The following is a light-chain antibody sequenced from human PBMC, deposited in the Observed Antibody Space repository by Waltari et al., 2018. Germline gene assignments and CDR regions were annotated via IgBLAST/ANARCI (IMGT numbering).Light chain of an antibody. Sequence: EIVFTQSPGTLSLSSGERAPLSCRASQSVQTNYLAWHQQTPRQAPRLLIYGASNRATGIPDRFTGSGSGTDFTLTISGREPEDGAVYYWQQYGSSPGTFGQGTKVEIK. CDR1: QSVQTNY. CDR3: QQYGSSPGT. CDR2: GAS. V-gene: IGKV3-20*01. J-gene: IGKJ1*01.